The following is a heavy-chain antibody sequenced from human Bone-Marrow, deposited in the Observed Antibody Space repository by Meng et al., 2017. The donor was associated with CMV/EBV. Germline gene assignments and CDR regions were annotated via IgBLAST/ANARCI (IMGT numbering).Heavy chain of an antibody. CDR3: ARDPDTPMAFDH. V-gene: IGHV1-2*02. Sequence: VQLGQSGTGVKEPGASVKVSCKASVYIFSDYYIHWVRQAPGQGLEWMGWIHPKNGGTKYAQKFQGRVTMTRDTSISTTYMDLNRLISDDTAVYYCARDPDTPMAFDHWGQGTLVTVSS. D-gene: IGHD5-18*01. CDR2: IHPKNGGT. J-gene: IGHJ4*02. CDR1: VYIFSDYY.